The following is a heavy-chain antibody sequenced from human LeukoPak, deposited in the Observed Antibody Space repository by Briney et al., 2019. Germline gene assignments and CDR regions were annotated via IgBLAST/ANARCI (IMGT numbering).Heavy chain of an antibody. V-gene: IGHV3-30*04. CDR3: AKDGDIGAAGYYFDY. CDR2: ISSDGRDK. D-gene: IGHD6-13*01. J-gene: IGHJ4*01. CDR1: GFTFSTYG. Sequence: GRSLRLSCAASGFTFSTYGMHWVRQAPGKGLEWVAVISSDGRDKYHSDSVKGRFTISRDNSKNTLYLQMNSLTAEDTAVYHCAKDGDIGAAGYYFDYWGQGTLVTVSS.